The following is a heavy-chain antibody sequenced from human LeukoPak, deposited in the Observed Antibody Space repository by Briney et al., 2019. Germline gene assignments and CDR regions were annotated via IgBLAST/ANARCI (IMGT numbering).Heavy chain of an antibody. J-gene: IGHJ4*02. CDR2: ISGSGGST. D-gene: IGHD6-13*01. Sequence: GGSLRLSCAASGFTFSSYAMSWVRQAPGKGLGWVSAISGSGGSTYYADSVKGRFTISRDNSKNTLYLQMNSLRAEDTAVYYCAKSPAAAGTLFFDYWGQGTLVTVSS. CDR1: GFTFSSYA. V-gene: IGHV3-23*01. CDR3: AKSPAAAGTLFFDY.